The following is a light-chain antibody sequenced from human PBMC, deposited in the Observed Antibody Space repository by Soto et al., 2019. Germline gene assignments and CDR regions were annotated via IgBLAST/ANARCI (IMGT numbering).Light chain of an antibody. CDR3: QQGHNWPLT. J-gene: IGKJ2*01. Sequence: EIVMTQSPATLSVSPGERATLSCRASQSITSELAWYQQKPGQPPRLLVYGATTRATGVPARFTGTESGSECTLTISGLQSEDFAVYYCQQGHNWPLTFGQGTRLEI. CDR1: QSITSE. CDR2: GAT. V-gene: IGKV3-15*01.